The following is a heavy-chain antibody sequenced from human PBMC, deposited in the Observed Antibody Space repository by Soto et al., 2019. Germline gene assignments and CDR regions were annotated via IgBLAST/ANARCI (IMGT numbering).Heavy chain of an antibody. D-gene: IGHD3-16*01. CDR2: IYNSGGS. CDR3: ARGDKNNDYYFDH. J-gene: IGHJ4*02. CDR1: GASIISGDYA. V-gene: IGHV4-30-2*01. Sequence: QLQLQESGSGLVKPSQTLSLTCVVSGASIISGDYAWNWVRQPPGKGLEWLGYIYNSGGSYYNPSLKSRVTISLYRSKNHFSLRLDSVTAADTALYFCARGDKNNDYYFDHWGQGALVTVTS.